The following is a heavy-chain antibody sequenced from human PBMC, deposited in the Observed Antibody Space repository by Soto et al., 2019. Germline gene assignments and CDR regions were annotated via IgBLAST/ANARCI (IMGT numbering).Heavy chain of an antibody. CDR3: AERRLGDTSPDYNGLDV. CDR2: VHWNDDK. J-gene: IGHJ6*02. D-gene: IGHD3-3*01. V-gene: IGHV2-5*01. Sequence: QITLKEAGPTLVKPTQTLTLTCTFSGFSLSTTGEGVFWIRQPPGKAPEWLALVHWNDDKRYSPSLRPRLTIRKDTSRNQVVLSWTNLDPVDTGTYYCAERRLGDTSPDYNGLDVWGQGTTVIVSS. CDR1: GFSLSTTGEG.